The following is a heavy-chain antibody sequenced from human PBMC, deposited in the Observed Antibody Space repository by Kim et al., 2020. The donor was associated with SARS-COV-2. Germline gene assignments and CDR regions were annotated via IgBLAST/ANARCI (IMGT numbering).Heavy chain of an antibody. D-gene: IGHD1-20*01. V-gene: IGHV4-34*01. CDR2: VNHSGSA. J-gene: IGHJ4*02. Sequence: SETLSLTCAVYGGSFSGYYWSWVRQPPGKGLEWIGEVNHSGSANYNPSLKSRVTISVDTSRNQFSLKLTSVTAADTAVYYCARGPESVSPLDYWGQGTLVTVSP. CDR3: ARGPESVSPLDY. CDR1: GGSFSGYY.